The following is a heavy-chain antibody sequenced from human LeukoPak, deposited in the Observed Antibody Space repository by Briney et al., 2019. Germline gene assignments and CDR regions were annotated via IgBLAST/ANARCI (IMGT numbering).Heavy chain of an antibody. CDR3: ARDKVTMVRGVPRRTTDYYSYSYMDV. D-gene: IGHD3-10*01. V-gene: IGHV1-2*02. Sequence: ASVKVSCKASGYTFTGYYMHWVRQAPGQGLEWMGWINPNSGGTNYAQEFQGRVTMTRDTSISTAYMELSRLRSDETAVYYCARDKVTMVRGVPRRTTDYYSYSYMDVWGKGTTVTVSS. CDR1: GYTFTGYY. J-gene: IGHJ6*03. CDR2: INPNSGGT.